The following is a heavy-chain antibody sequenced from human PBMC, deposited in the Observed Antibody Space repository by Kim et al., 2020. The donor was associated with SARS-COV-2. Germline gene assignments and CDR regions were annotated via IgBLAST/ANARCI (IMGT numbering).Heavy chain of an antibody. CDR3: ARGGVRLVTSLDY. D-gene: IGHD3-9*01. J-gene: IGHJ4*02. CDR1: GFTFSSYA. V-gene: IGHV3-30*04. CDR2: MSYDGSNK. Sequence: GRSLRLSCAASGFTFSSYAMHWVRQAPGKGLEWVAVMSYDGSNKYYADSVKGRFTISRDNSKNTLYLQMNSLRAEDTAVYYCARGGVRLVTSLDYWGQGTLVTVSS.